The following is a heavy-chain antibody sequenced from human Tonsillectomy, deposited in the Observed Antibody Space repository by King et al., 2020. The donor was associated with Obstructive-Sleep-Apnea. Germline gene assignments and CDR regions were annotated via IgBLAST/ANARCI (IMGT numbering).Heavy chain of an antibody. CDR2: ISGSGGST. V-gene: IGHV3-23*04. CDR1: GFTFSSYA. CDR3: ASFAQWLSAQVDY. J-gene: IGHJ4*02. Sequence: VQLVESGGGLLQPGGSLRLSCAASGFTFSSYAMSWVRQAPGKGLEWVSGISGSGGSTYYADSVKGRFTISRDHSKNTLYLQMNNLRAEDTAVYYCASFAQWLSAQVDYWGQGTLVTVSS. D-gene: IGHD3-22*01.